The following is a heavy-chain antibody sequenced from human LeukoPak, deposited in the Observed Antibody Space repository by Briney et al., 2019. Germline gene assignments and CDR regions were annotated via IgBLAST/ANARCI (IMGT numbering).Heavy chain of an antibody. Sequence: GGSLRLSCAASGFTFSSYWMSWVRQAPGKGLEWVANIKQDGSEKYYVDSVKGRFTISRDNAKNSLYLQMNSLRAEDTAVYYCARGLSWILYGMDVWGQGTTVTVSS. CDR3: ARGLSWILYGMDV. D-gene: IGHD5-18*01. CDR1: GFTFSSYW. V-gene: IGHV3-7*01. CDR2: IKQDGSEK. J-gene: IGHJ6*02.